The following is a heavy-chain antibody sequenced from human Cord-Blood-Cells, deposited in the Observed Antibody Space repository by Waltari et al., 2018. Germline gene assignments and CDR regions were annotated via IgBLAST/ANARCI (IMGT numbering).Heavy chain of an antibody. CDR2: NNHSGST. D-gene: IGHD6-19*01. V-gene: IGHV4-34*01. J-gene: IGHJ4*02. CDR3: AYSSGWYYFDY. CDR1: GGSFSVYY. Sequence: QVQLQQWGAGLLKPSETLSLTCAVYGGSFSVYYWSWIRQPPGKGLEWIGENNHSGSTNYNPSLKSRVTISVDTSKNQFSLKLSSVTAADTAVYYCAYSSGWYYFDYWGQGTLVTVSS.